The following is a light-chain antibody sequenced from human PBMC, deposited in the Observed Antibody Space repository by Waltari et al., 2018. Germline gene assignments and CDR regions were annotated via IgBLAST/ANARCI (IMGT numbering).Light chain of an antibody. V-gene: IGLV3-21*04. J-gene: IGLJ2*01. CDR2: YDS. CDR1: NIGSKS. Sequence: SYVVTQSPSVSVAPGETVRITCGGDNIGSKSVHWYQQRPGQAPVLVISYDSDRPSGIPERFSGSNSGNTATLAISWVEAKDEADYYCLVWHSTIDHQGVFGGGTKLTVL. CDR3: LVWHSTIDHQGV.